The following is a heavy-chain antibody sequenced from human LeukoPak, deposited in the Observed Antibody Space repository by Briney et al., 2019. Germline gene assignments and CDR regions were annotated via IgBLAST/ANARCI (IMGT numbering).Heavy chain of an antibody. CDR2: IKQDGNEK. CDR1: GITFGIYW. J-gene: IGHJ3*02. V-gene: IGHV3-7*01. CDR3: ARACYYDSSGYCHDAFDI. D-gene: IGHD3-22*01. Sequence: GGSLRLSCAASGITFGIYWMSWVRQAPGKGLEWVANIKQDGNEKYYVDSVKGRFTISRDNAKNSLYLQMNNLRAEDTAVYYCARACYYDSSGYCHDAFDIWGQGTMVTVSS.